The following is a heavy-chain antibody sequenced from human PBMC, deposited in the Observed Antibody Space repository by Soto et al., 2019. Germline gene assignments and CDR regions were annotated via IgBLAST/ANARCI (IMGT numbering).Heavy chain of an antibody. J-gene: IGHJ4*02. Sequence: ASVKVSYKASGYTFSDYYIHWVRQAPGQGLEWMGWINPNSGGTKYAPKFQGGVTMTRDTSITTAYMELSRLRSGDTAVYYCAREPATAKPEGVDFWGQGTLVTVSS. V-gene: IGHV1-2*02. CDR1: GYTFSDYY. CDR2: INPNSGGT. CDR3: AREPATAKPEGVDF. D-gene: IGHD1-1*01.